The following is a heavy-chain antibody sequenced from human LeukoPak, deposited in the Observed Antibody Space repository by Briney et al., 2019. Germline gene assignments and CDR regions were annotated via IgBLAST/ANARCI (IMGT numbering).Heavy chain of an antibody. D-gene: IGHD1-26*01. CDR1: GYTFTVYY. Sequence: ASVKVSFKASGYTFTVYYMHWVRQAPGQGLEWMGRINPNSGGTNYAQKFQGRVTMTRDTSIGTAYMELSRLRSDDTAVYYCARESPGSYSDYWGQGTLVTVSS. J-gene: IGHJ4*02. V-gene: IGHV1-2*06. CDR2: INPNSGGT. CDR3: ARESPGSYSDY.